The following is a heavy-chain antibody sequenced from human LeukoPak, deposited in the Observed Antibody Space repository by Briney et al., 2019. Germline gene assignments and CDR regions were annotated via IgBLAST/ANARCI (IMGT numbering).Heavy chain of an antibody. Sequence: SVKVSCKASGGTFSSYAISWVRQAPGQGLEWMGGIIPIFGTANYAQKFQGRVTITADESTSTAYMELSSLRSEDTAVYYCARGSDCSSTSCYDYPYYYYYMDVWGKGTTVTISS. CDR3: ARGSDCSSTSCYDYPYYYYYMDV. CDR2: IIPIFGTA. V-gene: IGHV1-69*01. D-gene: IGHD2-2*01. J-gene: IGHJ6*03. CDR1: GGTFSSYA.